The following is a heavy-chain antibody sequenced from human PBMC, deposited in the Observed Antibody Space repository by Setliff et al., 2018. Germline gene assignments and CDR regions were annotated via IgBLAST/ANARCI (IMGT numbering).Heavy chain of an antibody. CDR3: ATEGRGVTTAH. J-gene: IGHJ4*02. V-gene: IGHV1-69*13. CDR1: GVTFSTYA. CDR2: IVPQTRAT. D-gene: IGHD4-17*01. Sequence: SVKVSCKASGVTFSTYAMNWVRQAPGQGLEWVGVIVPQTRATSYAQKFQGRVTITADESTTTGYMELSGLRSDDTAVYFCATEGRGVTTAHWGQGTLVTVSS.